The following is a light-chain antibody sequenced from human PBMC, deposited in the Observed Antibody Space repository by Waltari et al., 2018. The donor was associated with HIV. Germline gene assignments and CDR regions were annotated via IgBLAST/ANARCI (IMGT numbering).Light chain of an antibody. J-gene: IGKJ4*01. Sequence: DIVMTQSPESLAVTLGERAPINCKSSQSVLYTSNNKHYLAWYQQKEGHPPQLPIYWASTREFGVPDRFTGSGSGTNFTLTITNVQAEDVAIYFCQQYYKTPLTFGGGTKIEI. CDR1: QSVLYTSNNKHY. CDR2: WAS. CDR3: QQYYKTPLT. V-gene: IGKV4-1*01.